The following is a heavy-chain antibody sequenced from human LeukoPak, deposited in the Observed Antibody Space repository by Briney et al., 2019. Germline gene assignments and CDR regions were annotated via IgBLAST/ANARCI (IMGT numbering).Heavy chain of an antibody. CDR2: IRSSSSSI. V-gene: IGHV3-21*01. J-gene: IGHJ6*02. Sequence: GGSLRLSCAASGSIFNSYTMNWVRQPPGKGLEWVAAIRSSSSSIYYADSVKGRFTISRDNAPNSVFLQMNSLRAEDTAVYYCSRDGQYYGMDVWGQGTTVTVSS. CDR3: SRDGQYYGMDV. CDR1: GSIFNSYT.